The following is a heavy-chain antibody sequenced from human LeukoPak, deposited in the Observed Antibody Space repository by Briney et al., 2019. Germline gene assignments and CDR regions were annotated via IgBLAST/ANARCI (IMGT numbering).Heavy chain of an antibody. CDR1: GFSFSTYW. CDR2: IKEDGSEK. CDR3: ARRSYRGVIGLYYYYYMDV. J-gene: IGHJ6*03. V-gene: IGHV3-7*01. Sequence: GGSLRLSCVASGFSFSTYWMSWVRQAPWKGLEWVANIKEDGSEKYYVDSVKGRFTMSRDNAKNSVYLQMNRLRVEDTAVYYCARRSYRGVIGLYYYYYMDVWGKGTPVTVSS. D-gene: IGHD3-16*02.